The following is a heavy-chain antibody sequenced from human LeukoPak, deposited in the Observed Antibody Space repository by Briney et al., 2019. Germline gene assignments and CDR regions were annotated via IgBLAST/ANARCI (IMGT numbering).Heavy chain of an antibody. J-gene: IGHJ5*02. CDR2: IRTKTEGGTT. CDR1: GFTVSDFW. Sequence: GGSLRLSCAASGFTVSDFWMIWVRQAPGRGLEWVGHIRTKTEGGTTQYAAPVKGRFTVSRDDSKNTVYLQMDSLQTDDTAVYYCVKRWFDPWGQGALVTVSS. V-gene: IGHV3-15*06. CDR3: VKRWFDP.